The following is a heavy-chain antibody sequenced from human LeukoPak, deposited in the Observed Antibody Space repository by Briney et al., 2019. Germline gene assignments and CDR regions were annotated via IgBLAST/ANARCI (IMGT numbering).Heavy chain of an antibody. J-gene: IGHJ6*02. CDR3: ARDSTFYGMDV. Sequence: PSETLSLTCTVSGGSIGSDYWSWIRQPPGKGLEWIGNIYYGGSTNYNPSLKSRVTISVDTSKNQFSVKLSSVTAADTAVYYCARDSTFYGMDVWGQGTTVTVSS. CDR2: IYYGGST. V-gene: IGHV4-59*01. CDR1: GGSIGSDY.